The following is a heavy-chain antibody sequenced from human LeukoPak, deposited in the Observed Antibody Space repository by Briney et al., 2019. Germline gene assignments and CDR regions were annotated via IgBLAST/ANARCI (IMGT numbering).Heavy chain of an antibody. CDR1: GGFISSYY. D-gene: IGHD3-22*01. CDR3: ASYSSGYYHDAFDI. V-gene: IGHV4-59*08. Sequence: PSETLSLTCTVSGGFISSYYWSWIRQPPGKGLEWVGYIYYSGTTHYNPSLKSRVTISVDTSKNQFSLKLSSVTAADTAVYYCASYSSGYYHDAFDIWGQGTMVTVSS. CDR2: IYYSGTT. J-gene: IGHJ3*02.